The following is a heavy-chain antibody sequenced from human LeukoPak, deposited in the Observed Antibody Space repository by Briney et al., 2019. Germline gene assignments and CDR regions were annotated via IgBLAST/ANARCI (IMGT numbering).Heavy chain of an antibody. D-gene: IGHD3-22*01. J-gene: IGHJ4*02. V-gene: IGHV3-64*01. Sequence: GGSLRLSCAASGFTFSSYAMHWVRQAPGKGLEYVSAISSNGGSTYHANSVKGRFTISRDNSKNTLYLQMGSLRAEDMAVYYCARENYDSSGYFLYWGQGTLVTVSS. CDR3: ARENYDSSGYFLY. CDR2: ISSNGGST. CDR1: GFTFSSYA.